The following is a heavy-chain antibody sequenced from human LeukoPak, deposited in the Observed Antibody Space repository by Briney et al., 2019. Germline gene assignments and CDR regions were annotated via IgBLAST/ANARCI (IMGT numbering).Heavy chain of an antibody. D-gene: IGHD2-2*01. CDR2: IWYDGSNK. CDR3: ARGYCSSTSCYSPFDY. CDR1: GFTFSSYG. V-gene: IGHV3-33*01. J-gene: IGHJ4*02. Sequence: PGGSLRLSCAASGFTFSSYGMHWVRRAPGKGLEWVAVIWYDGSNKYYADSVKGRFTISRDNSKNTLYLQMNSLRAEDTAVYYCARGYCSSTSCYSPFDYWGQGTLVTVSS.